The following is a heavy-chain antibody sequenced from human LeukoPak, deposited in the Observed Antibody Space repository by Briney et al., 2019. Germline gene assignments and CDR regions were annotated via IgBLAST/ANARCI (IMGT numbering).Heavy chain of an antibody. CDR2: IYHSGST. J-gene: IGHJ3*02. V-gene: IGHV4-38-2*02. CDR1: GYSISSGYY. Sequence: SETLSLACTVSGYSISSGYYWGWIRQPPGKGLEWIGSIYHSGSTYYNPSLKSRVTISIDTSKNQFSLKLTYVTAADTAVYYCARDIHYYDSSGLDAFDIWGQGTMVTVSS. CDR3: ARDIHYYDSSGLDAFDI. D-gene: IGHD3-22*01.